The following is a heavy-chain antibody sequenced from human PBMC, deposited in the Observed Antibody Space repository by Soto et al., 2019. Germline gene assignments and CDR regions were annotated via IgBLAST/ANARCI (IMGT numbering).Heavy chain of an antibody. J-gene: IGHJ6*02. CDR3: ASEVSSTDGMDV. D-gene: IGHD2-15*01. Sequence: SETLSLTCTVSGDSSVSSSSYYWGWIRQPPGKGREWIGSIYYTGNTFYSPSFRSRLTIYVDTSKSQFSLKLRSVTAADTATYYCASEVSSTDGMDVWGRGTTVTVSS. CDR2: IYYTGNT. V-gene: IGHV4-39*01. CDR1: GDSSVSSSSYY.